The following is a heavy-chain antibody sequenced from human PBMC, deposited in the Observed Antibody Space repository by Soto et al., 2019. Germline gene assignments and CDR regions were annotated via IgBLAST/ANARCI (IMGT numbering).Heavy chain of an antibody. Sequence: GGSLRLSCAASGFTFNSYSMNWVRQAPWKGLEWVSSISSSSSYIYYADSVKGRFTISRDNDKNSLYLQMNSRRAEDTAVYYCARVFDVLRFSEWLPTDQRSDDYWGQGTLVTVS. D-gene: IGHD3-3*01. V-gene: IGHV3-21*01. CDR3: ARVFDVLRFSEWLPTDQRSDDY. J-gene: IGHJ4*02. CDR2: ISSSSSYI. CDR1: GFTFNSYS.